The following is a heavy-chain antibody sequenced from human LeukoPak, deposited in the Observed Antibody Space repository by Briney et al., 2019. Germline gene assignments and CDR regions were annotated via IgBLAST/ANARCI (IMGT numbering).Heavy chain of an antibody. CDR3: AGRSARYFDS. D-gene: IGHD1-26*01. J-gene: IGHJ4*02. CDR2: VFYSGPT. Sequence: SETLSLTCTVSGDSIDSYYWSWIRQPPGEGLQWIGYVFYSGPTNYDASLKSRVAISVDRSKNQFSLKLTSVSAADTAVYYCAGRSARYFDSWGQGIPVTVSS. CDR1: GDSIDSYY. V-gene: IGHV4-59*01.